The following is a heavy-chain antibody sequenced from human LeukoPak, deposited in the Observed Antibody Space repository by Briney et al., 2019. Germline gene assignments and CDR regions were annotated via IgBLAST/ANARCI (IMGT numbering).Heavy chain of an antibody. V-gene: IGHV1-69*02. D-gene: IGHD1-20*01. J-gene: IGHJ5*02. CDR3: ARVLTDNWNWFDP. CDR2: IIPILGIP. Sequence: GSSVKVFCKASGGAFSSYTISWVRQAPGQGLEWMGRIIPILGIPNYAQKFQGRVTITADKSTSTAYMELSSLRSEDTAVYYCARVLTDNWNWFDPWGQGTLVTVSS. CDR1: GGAFSSYT.